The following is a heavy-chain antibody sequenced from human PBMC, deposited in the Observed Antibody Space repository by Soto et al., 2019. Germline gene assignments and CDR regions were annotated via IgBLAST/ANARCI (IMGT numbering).Heavy chain of an antibody. J-gene: IGHJ4*02. CDR1: GFTFSSYE. CDR2: ISSSGSTI. CDR3: ARITYYYDSSGYYVFDY. D-gene: IGHD3-22*01. V-gene: IGHV3-48*03. Sequence: GESLKISCAASGFTFSSYEMNWVRQAPGKGLEWVSYISSSGSTIYYADSVKGRFTISRDNAKNSLYLQMNSLRAEDTAVYYCARITYYYDSSGYYVFDYWGQGTLVTVSS.